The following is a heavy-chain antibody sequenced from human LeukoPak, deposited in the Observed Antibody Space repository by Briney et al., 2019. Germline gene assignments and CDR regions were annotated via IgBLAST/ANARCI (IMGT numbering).Heavy chain of an antibody. V-gene: IGHV1-18*04. Sequence: GASVKVCCKASGYTFSNYGISWVRQAPGLGLEWMGWTSYSGDTNHAQKFQDRVSMTTDTSTTTAYMELRSLESDDTAVYYCARHSGSGWQALGYWGQGTLVTVSS. CDR1: GYTFSNYG. CDR2: TSYSGDT. D-gene: IGHD6-19*01. CDR3: ARHSGSGWQALGY. J-gene: IGHJ4*02.